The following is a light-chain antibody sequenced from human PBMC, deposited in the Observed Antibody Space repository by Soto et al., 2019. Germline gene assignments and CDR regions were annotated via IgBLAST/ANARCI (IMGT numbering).Light chain of an antibody. CDR3: SSSRSSSTPNWV. Sequence: QSALTQPASVSGSPGQSITISCTGTSSDVGGYNYVSWYQQHPGKAPKLMIYDVSNRPSGVSNRFSGSKSGNTASLTISGLQAEDEADYYCSSSRSSSTPNWVFGGGTKLTVL. J-gene: IGLJ3*02. CDR1: SSDVGGYNY. CDR2: DVS. V-gene: IGLV2-14*01.